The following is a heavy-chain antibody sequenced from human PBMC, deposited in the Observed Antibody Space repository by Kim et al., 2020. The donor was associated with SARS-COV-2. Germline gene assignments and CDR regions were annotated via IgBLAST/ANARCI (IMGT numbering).Heavy chain of an antibody. Sequence: SVKVSCKASGGTFSSYAISCVRQAPGQGLEWMGGIIPIFGTANYAQKFQGRVTITADKSTSTAYMELSSLRSEDTAVYYCARETNSYFDYWGQGTLVTVSS. J-gene: IGHJ4*02. CDR1: GGTFSSYA. D-gene: IGHD7-27*01. CDR3: ARETNSYFDY. V-gene: IGHV1-69*06. CDR2: IIPIFGTA.